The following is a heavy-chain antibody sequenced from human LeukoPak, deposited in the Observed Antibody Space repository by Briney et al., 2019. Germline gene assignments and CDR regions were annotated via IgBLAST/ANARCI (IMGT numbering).Heavy chain of an antibody. J-gene: IGHJ4*02. D-gene: IGHD3-10*01. V-gene: IGHV3-30*18. Sequence: PGGSLRLSCAASGFTFSSYGMHWVRQAPGKGLEWMAVISYDGSNKYYADSVKGRFTISRDNSKNTLYLQMNSLRAEDTAVYYCAKDYYGSGSYPYYFDYWGQGTLVTVSS. CDR2: ISYDGSNK. CDR3: AKDYYGSGSYPYYFDY. CDR1: GFTFSSYG.